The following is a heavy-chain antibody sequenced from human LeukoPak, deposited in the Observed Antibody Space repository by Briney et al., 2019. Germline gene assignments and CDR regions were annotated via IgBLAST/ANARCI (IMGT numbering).Heavy chain of an antibody. CDR3: ARHSGSYYYFDY. CDR2: IYYSGST. Sequence: SETLSLTCTVSGGSISSSSYYWGWIRQPPGKGLEWIGSIYYSGSTYYNPSLKSRVTISVDTSKNQFSLKLSSVTAADTAVYYCARHSGSYYYFDYWGQGTLVTVSS. D-gene: IGHD1-26*01. CDR1: GGSISSSSYY. V-gene: IGHV4-39*01. J-gene: IGHJ4*02.